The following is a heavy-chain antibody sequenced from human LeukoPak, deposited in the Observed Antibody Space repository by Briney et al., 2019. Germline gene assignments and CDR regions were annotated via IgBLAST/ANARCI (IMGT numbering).Heavy chain of an antibody. J-gene: IGHJ4*02. CDR1: GFTFDNYR. Sequence: GGSLRLTCAASGFTFDNYRMSWVRQAPGKGLEWVSTVNADGGNTYYADSVKGRFTISRDDSKSTLILQMNSLRVEDTALYYCTKRVKYGGTWDHFADWGQGTLVTVSS. CDR2: VNADGGNT. D-gene: IGHD1-26*01. V-gene: IGHV3-23*01. CDR3: TKRVKYGGTWDHFAD.